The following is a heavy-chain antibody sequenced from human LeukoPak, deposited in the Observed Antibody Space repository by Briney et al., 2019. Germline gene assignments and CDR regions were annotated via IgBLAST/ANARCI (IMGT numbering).Heavy chain of an antibody. Sequence: KPSETLSLTCAVYGGSFSGYYWSWIRQPPGKGLEWIGEINHSGSTNYNPSLKSRVTISVDTSKNQFSLKLSSVTAADTAVYYCARGRMITFGGVIVNNYYFDYWGQGTLVTVSS. CDR2: INHSGST. V-gene: IGHV4-34*01. J-gene: IGHJ4*02. CDR1: GGSFSGYY. CDR3: ARGRMITFGGVIVNNYYFDY. D-gene: IGHD3-16*02.